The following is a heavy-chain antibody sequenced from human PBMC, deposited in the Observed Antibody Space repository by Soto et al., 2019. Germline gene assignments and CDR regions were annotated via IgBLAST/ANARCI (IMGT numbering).Heavy chain of an antibody. CDR1: GGSFSAYY. CDR2: INHSGGT. Sequence: SETLSLTCAVYGGSFSAYYWSWIRQPPGKGLEWIGEINHSGGTSYNPSLKSRVTISVDTSKNQFSLKLSSVTAADTAVYYCAREGYGGFHWFDPWGQGTLVTVSS. D-gene: IGHD4-17*01. V-gene: IGHV4-34*01. CDR3: AREGYGGFHWFDP. J-gene: IGHJ5*02.